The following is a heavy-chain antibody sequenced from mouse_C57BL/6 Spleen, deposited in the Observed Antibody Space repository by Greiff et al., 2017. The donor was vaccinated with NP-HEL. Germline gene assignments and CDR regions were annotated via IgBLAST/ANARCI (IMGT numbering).Heavy chain of an antibody. Sequence: EVQLQQSGPVLVKPGASVKMSCKASGYTFTDYYMNWVKQSHGKSLEWIGVINPYNGGTSYNQKFKGKATLTVDKSSSTAYMELNSLTSEDSAVYYCARSYGSSYRGYFDYWGQGTTLTVSS. CDR3: ARSYGSSYRGYFDY. CDR1: GYTFTDYY. CDR2: INPYNGGT. J-gene: IGHJ2*01. D-gene: IGHD1-1*01. V-gene: IGHV1-19*01.